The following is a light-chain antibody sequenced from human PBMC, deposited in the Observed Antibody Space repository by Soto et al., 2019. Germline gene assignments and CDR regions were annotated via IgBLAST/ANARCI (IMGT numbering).Light chain of an antibody. CDR1: SSDIGSQNL. CDR3: CSYAGLNTFYV. V-gene: IGLV2-23*03. Sequence: QSALTQPASVSASPGQSIAISCTGASSDIGSQNLVSWYQQHPGKAPKLVIYEGSKRPSGVSDRFSGSKSANTASLTISGLQAEDEADYYCCSYAGLNTFYVFGTGTKLTVL. CDR2: EGS. J-gene: IGLJ1*01.